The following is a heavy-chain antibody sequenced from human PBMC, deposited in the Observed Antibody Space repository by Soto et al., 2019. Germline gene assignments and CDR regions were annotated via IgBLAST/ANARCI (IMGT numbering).Heavy chain of an antibody. CDR2: INHSGST. V-gene: IGHV4-34*01. J-gene: IGHJ6*02. CDR3: ASLRRVTGTTGAYYYGMDV. Sequence: PSETLSLTCAVYGGSFSGYYWSWIRQPPGKGLEWIGEINHSGSTNYNPSLKSRVTISVDTSKNQFSLKLSSVTAADTAVYYCASLRRVTGTTGAYYYGMDVWGQGTTVTVSS. D-gene: IGHD1-7*01. CDR1: GGSFSGYY.